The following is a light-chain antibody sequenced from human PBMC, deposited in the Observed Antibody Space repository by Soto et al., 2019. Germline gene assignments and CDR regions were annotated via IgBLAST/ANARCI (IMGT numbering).Light chain of an antibody. Sequence: QSALTQPASVSGSLGQSITISCTGTSSDVGAYNYVSWYQQQPGKAPKLMISEVSNRPSGVSNRFSGSKSGNTASLIISGLQAEDEADYYCCSFTSITTYVFGTGTKLTVL. V-gene: IGLV2-14*01. CDR2: EVS. CDR3: CSFTSITTYV. J-gene: IGLJ1*01. CDR1: SSDVGAYNY.